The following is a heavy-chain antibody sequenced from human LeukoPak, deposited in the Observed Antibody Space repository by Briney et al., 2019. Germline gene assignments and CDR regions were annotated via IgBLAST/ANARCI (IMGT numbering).Heavy chain of an antibody. Sequence: SETLSLTCAVYGGSFSGYYWSWIRQPPGKGLEWIGEINHSGSTNYNPSLKSRVTISVDTSKNQFVLKLSSVTAADTAVYYCARFSEQQLVGWFDPWGQGTLVTVSS. CDR2: INHSGST. D-gene: IGHD6-13*01. CDR3: ARFSEQQLVGWFDP. CDR1: GGSFSGYY. V-gene: IGHV4-34*01. J-gene: IGHJ5*02.